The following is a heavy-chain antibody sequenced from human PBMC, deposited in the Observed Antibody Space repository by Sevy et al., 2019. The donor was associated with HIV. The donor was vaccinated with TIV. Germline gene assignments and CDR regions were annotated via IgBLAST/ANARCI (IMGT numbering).Heavy chain of an antibody. D-gene: IGHD3-10*01. CDR2: IYYSGST. CDR1: GDSVSSGSYY. J-gene: IGHJ6*02. Sequence: SETLSLTCTVSGDSVSSGSYYWSWIRQPPGKGLEWIGYIYYSGSTNYNPSLKSRVTISVDTSKNQFSLKLSSVTAADTAVYYCASGSGSYYNLYYYYYGMDVWGQGTTVTVSS. V-gene: IGHV4-61*01. CDR3: ASGSGSYYNLYYYYYGMDV.